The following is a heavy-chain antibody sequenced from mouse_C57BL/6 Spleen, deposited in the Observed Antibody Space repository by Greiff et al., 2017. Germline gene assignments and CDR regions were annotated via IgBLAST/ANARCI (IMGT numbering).Heavy chain of an antibody. V-gene: IGHV14-4*01. CDR1: GFNIKDDY. J-gene: IGHJ3*01. Sequence: VQLQQSGAELVRPGASVKLSCTASGFNIKDDYMHWVKQRPEQGLEWIGWIDPENGDTEYASKFQGQATIPADTSSNTAYLQLSSLTSEDTAVYYCTNRNSPYYYGSSTAWFAYWGQGTLVTVSA. CDR3: TNRNSPYYYGSSTAWFAY. D-gene: IGHD1-1*01. CDR2: IDPENGDT.